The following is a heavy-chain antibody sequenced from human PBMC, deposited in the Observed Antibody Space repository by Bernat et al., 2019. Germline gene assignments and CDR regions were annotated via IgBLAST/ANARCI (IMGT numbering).Heavy chain of an antibody. Sequence: HVQLVQSGAEVKKPGSSVKVSCKASGDTFSSYAISWVRQAPGQGLEWMGGIIPIFGTANYTQKFQGRVTITADESTSTAYMELSSLRSEDTAVYYCARAVLRSSRLYYYYMDVWGKGTTVTVSS. CDR2: IIPIFGTA. D-gene: IGHD6-6*01. CDR3: ARAVLRSSRLYYYYMDV. CDR1: GDTFSSYA. J-gene: IGHJ6*03. V-gene: IGHV1-69*01.